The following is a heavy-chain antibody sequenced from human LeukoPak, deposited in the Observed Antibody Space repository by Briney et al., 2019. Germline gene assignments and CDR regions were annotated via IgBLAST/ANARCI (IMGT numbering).Heavy chain of an antibody. V-gene: IGHV1-69*13. CDR2: IIPIFGTA. J-gene: IGHJ4*02. D-gene: IGHD6-6*01. CDR1: GGTFSSYA. Sequence: ASVKVSCKASGGTFSSYAISWVRQAPGQGLEWMGGIIPIFGTANYAQKFQGRVTITADESTSTAYMELSSLRSEDTAVYYCASRPWSIAARPHTFDYWGQGTLVTVSS. CDR3: ASRPWSIAARPHTFDY.